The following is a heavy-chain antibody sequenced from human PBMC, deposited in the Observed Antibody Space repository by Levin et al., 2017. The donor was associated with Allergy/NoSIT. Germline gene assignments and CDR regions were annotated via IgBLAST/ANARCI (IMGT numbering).Heavy chain of an antibody. CDR2: IYDTGNT. Sequence: SETLSLTCTXXXGSRTGTNRSGPREPTRKGLEWIGYIYDTGNTNYNPSLKSRVTLSVDTSKNQFSLKLSSVTPADTAVYYCARFVWGSYRGFDYWGQGTLVTVSS. CDR3: ARFVWGSYRGFDY. V-gene: IGHV4-59*01. J-gene: IGHJ4*02. D-gene: IGHD3-16*02. CDR1: XGSRTGTN.